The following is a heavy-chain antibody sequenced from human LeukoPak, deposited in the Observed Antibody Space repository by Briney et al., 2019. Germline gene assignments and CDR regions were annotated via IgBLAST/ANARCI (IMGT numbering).Heavy chain of an antibody. V-gene: IGHV3-74*01. D-gene: IGHD1-14*01. Sequence: PGGSLRLSCAASGFTFSTYWMHWVRQAPGKGLVWVSRINGDGSGTSYADSVKGRFTTSRDNAKNTLYLEMNSLRAEDTAVYYCARDRNYAMDVWGQGTTVTVSS. J-gene: IGHJ6*02. CDR3: ARDRNYAMDV. CDR1: GFTFSTYW. CDR2: INGDGSGT.